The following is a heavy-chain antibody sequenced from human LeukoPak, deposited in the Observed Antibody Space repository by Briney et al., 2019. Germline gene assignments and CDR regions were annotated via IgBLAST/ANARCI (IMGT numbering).Heavy chain of an antibody. CDR3: ARDGVGATPRGNAFDI. CDR2: IYFSGST. V-gene: IGHV4-39*07. J-gene: IGHJ3*02. D-gene: IGHD1-26*01. Sequence: PSETLSLTCTVSGGSISSSSYYWGWIRQPPGKGLEWIGSIYFSGSTYYNPSLKSRVTISVDTSKNQFSLKLSSVTAADTAVYYCARDGVGATPRGNAFDIWGQGTMVTVSS. CDR1: GGSISSSSYY.